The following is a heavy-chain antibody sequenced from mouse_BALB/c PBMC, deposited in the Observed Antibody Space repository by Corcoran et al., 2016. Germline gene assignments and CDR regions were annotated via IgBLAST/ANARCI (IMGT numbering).Heavy chain of an antibody. CDR2: INPNNGGT. J-gene: IGHJ2*01. CDR1: GSTFTASN. CDR3: ARRDPTVVYLDY. V-gene: IGHV1-18*01. Sequence: EVLLQKSGPKLEKPGASVKIPCKASGSTFTASNMDWVKQSHGKSLEWMGDINPNNGGTIYNQKFKGKATLTVDKSSSTAYMERRSLTSEDTAVYYCARRDPTVVYLDYWGQGTTLTVSS. D-gene: IGHD1-1*01.